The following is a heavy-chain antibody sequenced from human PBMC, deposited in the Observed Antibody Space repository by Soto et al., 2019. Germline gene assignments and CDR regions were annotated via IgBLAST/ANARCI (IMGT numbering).Heavy chain of an antibody. V-gene: IGHV3-23*01. J-gene: IGHJ4*02. CDR3: ARAVGSTLY. D-gene: IGHD2-2*03. CDR1: GFTLSSYA. Sequence: PGGSLRLSCTASGFTLSSYAMAWVRQATGKGLEWVSASGSGGRTYYADSAKGRFIVSRDNSGSTVFLQMNSLRVGDTAMYYCARAVGSTLYWGQGTLVTVSS. CDR2: SGSGGRT.